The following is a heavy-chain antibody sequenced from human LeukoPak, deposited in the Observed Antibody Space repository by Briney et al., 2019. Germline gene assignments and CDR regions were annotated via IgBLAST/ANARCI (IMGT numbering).Heavy chain of an antibody. CDR2: ISGSGGST. CDR3: AKVQSRVWDLGGVDY. D-gene: IGHD5-24*01. J-gene: IGHJ4*02. CDR1: GFTFSSYA. V-gene: IGHV3-23*01. Sequence: GGSLRLSCAASGFTFSSYAMSWVRQAPGKGLEWVSAISGSGGSTYYADSVKGRFTISRDNSKYTLYLQMNSLRAEDTAVYYCAKVQSRVWDLGGVDYWGQGTLVTVSS.